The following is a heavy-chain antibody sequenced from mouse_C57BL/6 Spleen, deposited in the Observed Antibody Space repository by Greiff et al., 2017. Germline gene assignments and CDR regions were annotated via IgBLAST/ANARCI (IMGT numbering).Heavy chain of an antibody. CDR3: ARGNYGSSPWFAY. CDR1: GYTFTSYW. J-gene: IGHJ3*01. Sequence: VKLQQPGAELVRPGSSVTLSCKASGYTFTSYWMHWVKQRPIQGLEWIGNIDPSDSETHSNQKFKDKATFPVDKSSSTAYIQLSRLTSEDSAVYYCARGNYGSSPWFAYWGQGTLVTVSA. D-gene: IGHD1-1*01. V-gene: IGHV1-52*01. CDR2: IDPSDSET.